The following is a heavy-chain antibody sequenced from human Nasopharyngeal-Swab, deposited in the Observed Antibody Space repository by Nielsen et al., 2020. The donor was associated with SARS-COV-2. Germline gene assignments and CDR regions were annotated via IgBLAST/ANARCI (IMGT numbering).Heavy chain of an antibody. J-gene: IGHJ6*04. CDR1: GFTINSFA. Sequence: GESLKISCAASGFTINSFAMHWVRQAPGKGLEWVAVISYDGNNKYYADSVKGRFTISRDNSKNTVYLQMNSLRPGDTAVYYCARDVASGFGELFPLLRGLDIWGNGTTVTVSS. V-gene: IGHV3-30-3*01. CDR2: ISYDGNNK. D-gene: IGHD3-10*01. CDR3: ARDVASGFGELFPLLRGLDI.